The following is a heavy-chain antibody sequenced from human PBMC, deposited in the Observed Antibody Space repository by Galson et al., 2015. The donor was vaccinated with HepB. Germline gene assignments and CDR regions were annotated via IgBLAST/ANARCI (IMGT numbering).Heavy chain of an antibody. CDR2: ISSSSDSM. CDR1: GFTFSTYS. V-gene: IGHV3-48*01. CDR3: AKAWLQFSLPTMYFDY. D-gene: IGHD5-24*01. Sequence: SLRLSCAASGFTFSTYSMYWVRQAPGKGLEWISYISSSSDSMYYADSVKGRFTISRDNSKNTLSLQMNSLRAEDTAVYYCAKAWLQFSLPTMYFDYWGQGTLVTVSS. J-gene: IGHJ4*02.